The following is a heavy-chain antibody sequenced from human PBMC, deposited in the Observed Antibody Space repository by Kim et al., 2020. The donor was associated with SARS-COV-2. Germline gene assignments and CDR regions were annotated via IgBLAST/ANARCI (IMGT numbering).Heavy chain of an antibody. CDR3: ARVNIYYDILTGYHPYGHFDY. J-gene: IGHJ4*02. D-gene: IGHD3-9*01. Sequence: SETLSLTCTVSGGSISSGGYYWSWIRQHPGKGLEWIGYIYYSGSTYYNPSLKSRVTISVDTSKNQFSLKLSPVTAADTAVYYCARVNIYYDILTGYHPYGHFDYWGQGTLVTVSS. CDR1: GGSISSGGYY. V-gene: IGHV4-31*03. CDR2: IYYSGST.